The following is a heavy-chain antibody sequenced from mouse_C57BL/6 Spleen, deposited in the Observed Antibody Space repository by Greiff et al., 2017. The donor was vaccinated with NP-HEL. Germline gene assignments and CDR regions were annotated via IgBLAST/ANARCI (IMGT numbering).Heavy chain of an antibody. CDR2: ISDGGSYT. J-gene: IGHJ2*01. CDR3: ARGGITTVVAPWYFDY. D-gene: IGHD1-1*01. V-gene: IGHV5-4*01. Sequence: EVHLVESGGGLVKPGGSLKLSCAASGFTFSSYAMSWVRQTPEKRLEWVATISDGGSYTYYPDNVKGRFTISRDNAKNNLYLQMSHLKSEDTAMYYCARGGITTVVAPWYFDYWGQGTTLTVSS. CDR1: GFTFSSYA.